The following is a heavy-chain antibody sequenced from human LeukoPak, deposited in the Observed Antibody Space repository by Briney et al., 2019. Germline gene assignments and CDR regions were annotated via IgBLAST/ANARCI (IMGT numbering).Heavy chain of an antibody. D-gene: IGHD3-10*01. CDR1: GFTFSDYT. J-gene: IGHJ4*02. CDR3: AKQPTRGLFDN. Sequence: GGSLRLSCAASGFTFSDYTMSWVRQAPGKGLEWVSAISGTGSRTYYADSVQGRFSISRDNSKSTLFFQMNSLRAEDTAMYYCAKQPTRGLFDNWGQGTLVTASS. V-gene: IGHV3-23*01. CDR2: ISGTGSRT.